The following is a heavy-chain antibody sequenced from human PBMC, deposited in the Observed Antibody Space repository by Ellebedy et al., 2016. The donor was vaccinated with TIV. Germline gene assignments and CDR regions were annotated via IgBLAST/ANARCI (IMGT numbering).Heavy chain of an antibody. Sequence: GESLKISCATSSSDFGSFGMHWVRQAPGKGLEWVAVVWFDGSKINYADSVKGRFTISRDTSNNTVHLEMNSLRAEDTAIYYCARVDILRWYYFDSWGQGTLVTVSS. CDR3: ARVDILRWYYFDS. J-gene: IGHJ4*02. CDR2: VWFDGSKI. D-gene: IGHD3-9*01. CDR1: SSDFGSFG. V-gene: IGHV3-33*01.